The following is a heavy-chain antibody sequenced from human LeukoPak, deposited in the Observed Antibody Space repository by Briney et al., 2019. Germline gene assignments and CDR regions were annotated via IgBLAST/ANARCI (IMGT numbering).Heavy chain of an antibody. Sequence: SETLSLTCTVSGGSISGYWWSWIRQPAGKGLEWIGRIYTSGSTYYNPSLESRVTMSVDTSKNQFSLTLSSVTAADTAVYFCARDQAYGNGDYFDYWGQGTLVTVSS. J-gene: IGHJ4*02. CDR3: ARDQAYGNGDYFDY. D-gene: IGHD4-23*01. V-gene: IGHV4-4*07. CDR1: GGSISGYW. CDR2: IYTSGST.